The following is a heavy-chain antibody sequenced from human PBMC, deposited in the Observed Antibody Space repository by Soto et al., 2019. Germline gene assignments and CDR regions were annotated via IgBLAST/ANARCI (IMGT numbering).Heavy chain of an antibody. J-gene: IGHJ4*02. CDR1: GYSFAGYW. D-gene: IGHD3-22*01. Sequence: PGESLKISWKGSGYSFAGYWSTWVRQKPGKGLEWMGRIDPSDSQTYYSPSFRGHVTISVTKSITTVFLQWSSLRASDTAMYYCARQIYDSDTGPNFQYYFDSWGQGTPVTVSS. CDR2: IDPSDSQT. CDR3: ARQIYDSDTGPNFQYYFDS. V-gene: IGHV5-10-1*01.